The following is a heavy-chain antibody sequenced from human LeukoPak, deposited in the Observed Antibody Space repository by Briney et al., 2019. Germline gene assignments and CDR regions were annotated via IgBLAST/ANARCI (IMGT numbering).Heavy chain of an antibody. Sequence: SETLSLTCTVSGYSISSGYYWGWIRQPPGKGLEWIGSIYHSGSTYYNPSLKSRVTISVDTSKNQFSLKLSSVTAADTAVYYCASLGYGDYLPLRWGQGTLVTVSS. J-gene: IGHJ4*02. CDR2: IYHSGST. V-gene: IGHV4-38-2*02. CDR3: ASLGYGDYLPLR. CDR1: GYSISSGYY. D-gene: IGHD4-17*01.